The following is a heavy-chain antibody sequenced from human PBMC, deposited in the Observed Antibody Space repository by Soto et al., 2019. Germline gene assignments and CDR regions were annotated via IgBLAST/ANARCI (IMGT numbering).Heavy chain of an antibody. V-gene: IGHV4-31*03. CDR3: ARGRGYSYGLFDY. CDR1: GGSISSDTYY. CDR2: IYYSGST. Sequence: QVQLQESGPGLVKPSQTLSLTCTVSGGSISSDTYYWNWIRQHPGRSLEWIGYIYYSGSTSYNPSLKRRVAISLDTSKNQFSLKLSSVTAADTAVYYCARGRGYSYGLFDYWGQGALVTVSS. D-gene: IGHD5-18*01. J-gene: IGHJ4*02.